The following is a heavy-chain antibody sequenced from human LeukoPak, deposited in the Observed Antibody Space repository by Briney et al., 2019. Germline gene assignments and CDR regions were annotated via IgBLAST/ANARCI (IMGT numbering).Heavy chain of an antibody. CDR2: ISGSGGST. Sequence: QAGGSLRLSCAASGFTFSSYAMSWVRQAPGKGLEWVSAISGSGGSTYYADSVKGRFTISRDNSKNTLSLQMNNLRAEDTAVYYCGRGGSGWSFDYWGQETLVTVSS. D-gene: IGHD6-19*01. CDR1: GFTFSSYA. V-gene: IGHV3-23*01. CDR3: GRGGSGWSFDY. J-gene: IGHJ4*02.